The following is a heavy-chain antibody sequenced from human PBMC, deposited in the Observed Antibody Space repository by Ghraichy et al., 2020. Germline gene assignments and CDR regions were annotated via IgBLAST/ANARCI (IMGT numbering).Heavy chain of an antibody. Sequence: GGSLRLSCAASGFSFRSYSMNWVRQAPGKGLEWVSYISTSSSMIYYADSVKGRFTISRDDAKNSLYLQINSLRAEDTAVYYCATDESGAIPKLGYNWFDPWGQGTLVTVSS. CDR2: ISTSSSMI. V-gene: IGHV3-48*01. CDR3: ATDESGAIPKLGYNWFDP. J-gene: IGHJ5*02. CDR1: GFSFRSYS. D-gene: IGHD5-18*01.